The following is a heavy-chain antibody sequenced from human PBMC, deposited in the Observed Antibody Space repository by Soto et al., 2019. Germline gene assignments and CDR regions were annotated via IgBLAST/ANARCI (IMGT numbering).Heavy chain of an antibody. J-gene: IGHJ4*02. CDR1: GGSISSCYYY. CDR3: ARRTVTTRPFDY. D-gene: IGHD4-17*01. CDR2: IYYSGST. V-gene: IGHV4-39*01. Sequence: PSETLSLTCTVSGGSISSCYYYWGWLRQPPGKGLEWIGSIYYSGSTYYNPSLKSRVTISVDTSKNQFSLKLSSVTAADTAVYYCARRTVTTRPFDYWGQGTLVTVSS.